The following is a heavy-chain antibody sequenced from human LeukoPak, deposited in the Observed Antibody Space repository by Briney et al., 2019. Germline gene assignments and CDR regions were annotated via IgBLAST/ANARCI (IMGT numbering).Heavy chain of an antibody. D-gene: IGHD6-13*01. CDR1: GFTFSSYA. CDR3: AREARAAPFDY. CDR2: IKSDGSST. J-gene: IGHJ4*02. V-gene: IGHV3-74*01. Sequence: GGSLRLSCAASGFTFSSYAMSWVRQAPGKGLVWVSRIKSDGSSTSYADSVKGRFTISRDNAKNTLYLQMNSLRAEDTAVYYCAREARAAPFDYWGQGTLVTVSS.